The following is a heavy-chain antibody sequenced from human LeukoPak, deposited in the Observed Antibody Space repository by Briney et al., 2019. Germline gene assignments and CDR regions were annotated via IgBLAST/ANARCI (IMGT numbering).Heavy chain of an antibody. Sequence: SVKVSCKASGGTFSSYAISWVRQAPGQGLEWMGGIIPIFGTANYAQKFQGRVTITADESASTAYMELSSLRSEDTAVYYCARQYCSSTSCIAYYYYYYGMDVWGQGTTVTVSS. CDR3: ARQYCSSTSCIAYYYYYYGMDV. J-gene: IGHJ6*02. V-gene: IGHV1-69*13. CDR2: IIPIFGTA. D-gene: IGHD2-2*01. CDR1: GGTFSSYA.